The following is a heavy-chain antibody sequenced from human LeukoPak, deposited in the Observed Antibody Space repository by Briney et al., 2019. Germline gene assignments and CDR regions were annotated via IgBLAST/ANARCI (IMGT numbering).Heavy chain of an antibody. CDR2: IYYSGST. Sequence: SETLSLTCTVSGGFISTTTYYWGWIRQPPGKGLEWIGSIYYSGSTYYNPSLKSRVTISIDASKNQFSLNLSSVTAADTAVYYCARGGYCSSTSCYPGGNWFDPWGQGTLVTVSS. D-gene: IGHD2-2*01. V-gene: IGHV4-39*07. CDR3: ARGGYCSSTSCYPGGNWFDP. J-gene: IGHJ5*02. CDR1: GGFISTTTYY.